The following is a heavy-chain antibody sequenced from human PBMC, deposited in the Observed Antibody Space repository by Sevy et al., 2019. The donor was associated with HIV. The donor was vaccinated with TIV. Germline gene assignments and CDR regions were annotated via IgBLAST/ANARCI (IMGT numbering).Heavy chain of an antibody. Sequence: GGSLRLSCAASGFTFSSYAMRWVRQAPGKGLEWVSAISDSGDSTYYADSVKGRFTISRDNSKNTLYLQMNSLRAEDTAVYYCAKVGTMVQGAAPFDYWGQGTLVTVSS. CDR2: ISDSGDST. CDR1: GFTFSSYA. V-gene: IGHV3-23*01. CDR3: AKVGTMVQGAAPFDY. J-gene: IGHJ4*02. D-gene: IGHD3-10*01.